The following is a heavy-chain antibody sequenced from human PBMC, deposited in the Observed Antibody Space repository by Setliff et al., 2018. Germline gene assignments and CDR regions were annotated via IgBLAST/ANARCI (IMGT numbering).Heavy chain of an antibody. CDR2: IYYSGST. Sequence: SETLSLTCTVSGGSISSHYWSWIRQPPGKGLEWIGYIYYSGSTYYNPSLKRRVTISVDTSKHQFSLKLSSVTAADTAVYYCARTPFGGVRRTEYMDVWGKGTTVTVSS. CDR1: GGSISSHY. J-gene: IGHJ6*03. CDR3: ARTPFGGVRRTEYMDV. D-gene: IGHD3-16*01. V-gene: IGHV4-59*11.